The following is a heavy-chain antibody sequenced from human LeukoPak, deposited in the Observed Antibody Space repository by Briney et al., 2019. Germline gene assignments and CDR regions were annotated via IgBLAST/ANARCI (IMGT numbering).Heavy chain of an antibody. V-gene: IGHV3-21*01. J-gene: IGHJ4*02. CDR3: AKGYDLWFGELFYYFDY. Sequence: GGSLRLSCAASGFTFSSYSMNWVRQAPGKGLEWVSSISSSSSYIYYADSVKGRFTISRDNSKNALYLQMNSLRAEDTAVYYCAKGYDLWFGELFYYFDYWGQGTLVTVSS. D-gene: IGHD3-10*01. CDR2: ISSSSSYI. CDR1: GFTFSSYS.